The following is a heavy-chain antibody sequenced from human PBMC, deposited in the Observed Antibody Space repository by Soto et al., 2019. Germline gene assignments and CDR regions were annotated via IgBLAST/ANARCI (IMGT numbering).Heavy chain of an antibody. V-gene: IGHV3-53*01. J-gene: IGHJ4*02. Sequence: PGGSLRLSCAASGFTVSSNFMSRVRQAPGKGLEWVSVIYGGGGTYYAGSVKGRFTISRDNSKNTLYLQMNSLRVEDTAVYYCARDFMIAIEWGQGTLVTVSS. CDR1: GFTVSSNF. CDR2: IYGGGGT. CDR3: ARDFMIAIE. D-gene: IGHD3-16*01.